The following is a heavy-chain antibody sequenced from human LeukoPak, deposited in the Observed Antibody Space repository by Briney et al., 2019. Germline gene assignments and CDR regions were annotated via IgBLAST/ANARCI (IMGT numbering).Heavy chain of an antibody. J-gene: IGHJ3*02. CDR1: GDSINKFY. V-gene: IGHV4-4*07. Sequence: SETLSLTCFVSGDSINKFYWSWIRQPAGKGLEWIGRVSSSGSTDYNPSLENRVSMSVDTSRNQFSLRLRSMTAADTALYYCARGYKPASGKDGAFDIWGRGTVVTVSS. CDR2: VSSSGST. D-gene: IGHD6-13*01. CDR3: ARGYKPASGKDGAFDI.